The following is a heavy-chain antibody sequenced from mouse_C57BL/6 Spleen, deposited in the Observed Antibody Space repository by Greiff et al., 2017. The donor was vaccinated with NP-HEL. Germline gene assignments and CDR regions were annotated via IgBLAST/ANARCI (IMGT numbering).Heavy chain of an antibody. J-gene: IGHJ4*01. CDR2: INPNNGGT. Sequence: EVMLVESGPELVKPGASVKMSCKASGYTFTDYNMHWVKQSHGKSLEWIGYINPNNGGTSYNQKFKGKATLTVNKSSSTAYMELRSLTSEDSAVYYCAQDYAMDYWGQGTSVTVSS. V-gene: IGHV1-22*01. CDR3: AQDYAMDY. CDR1: GYTFTDYN.